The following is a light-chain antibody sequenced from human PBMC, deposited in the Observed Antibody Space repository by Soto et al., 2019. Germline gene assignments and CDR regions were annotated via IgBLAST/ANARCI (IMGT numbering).Light chain of an antibody. V-gene: IGLV2-11*01. CDR3: CSNAGRPDV. CDR2: DVD. Sequence: QSALTQPRSVSGSPGQSVAISCTGTSSDIGGYNYVSWYQQRPGKAPKVMIYDVDKRPSGVPDRFSGSKSGNTASLTISDLQTEDEADYYCCSNAGRPDVFGTGTKVTVL. CDR1: SSDIGGYNY. J-gene: IGLJ1*01.